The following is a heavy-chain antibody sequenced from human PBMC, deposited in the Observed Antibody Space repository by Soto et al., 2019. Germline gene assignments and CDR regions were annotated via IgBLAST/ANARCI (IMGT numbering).Heavy chain of an antibody. V-gene: IGHV3-15*01. CDR2: IKSKTDGGTT. Sequence: PGGSLRLSCAASGFTFSNAWMNWVRQAPGKGLEWLGRIKSKTDGGTTDYAAPVKGRFTISRDDSKNTLYLQMNSLKTEDTAVYYCATADGSSWPFGYWGQGTPVTVSS. J-gene: IGHJ4*02. D-gene: IGHD6-13*01. CDR1: GFTFSNAW. CDR3: ATADGSSWPFGY.